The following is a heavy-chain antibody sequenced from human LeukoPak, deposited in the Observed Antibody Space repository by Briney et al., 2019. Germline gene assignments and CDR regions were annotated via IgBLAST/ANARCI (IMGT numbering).Heavy chain of an antibody. Sequence: SQTLSLTCTVSGGSISSGDYYWSWIRQPPGKGLEWIGYIYYSGSTYYNPSLKSRVTISVDTSKNQFSLRLSSLTAADTAVYYCARDRLSLGAFDIWGQGTMVTVSS. CDR1: GGSISSGDYY. J-gene: IGHJ3*02. CDR3: ARDRLSLGAFDI. CDR2: IYYSGST. D-gene: IGHD7-27*01. V-gene: IGHV4-30-4*08.